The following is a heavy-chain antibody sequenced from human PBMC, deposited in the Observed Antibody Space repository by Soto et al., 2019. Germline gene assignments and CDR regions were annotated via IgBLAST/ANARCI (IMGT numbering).Heavy chain of an antibody. Sequence: QVQLVQSGAEVKKPGSSVKVSCKSSGGTFSSYAISLVRQAPGQGLEWMGGIIPIFGTANYAQKFQGRVTITADESTSTAYMELRSLRSEDRAVYYGARVYSSSSYYYDCMDVWGQGTTVTVSS. CDR2: IIPIFGTA. V-gene: IGHV1-69*01. CDR3: ARVYSSSSYYYDCMDV. D-gene: IGHD6-6*01. J-gene: IGHJ6*02. CDR1: GGTFSSYA.